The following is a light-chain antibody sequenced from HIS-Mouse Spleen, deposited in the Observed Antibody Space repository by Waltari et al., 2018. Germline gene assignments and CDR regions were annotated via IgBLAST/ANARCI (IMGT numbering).Light chain of an antibody. V-gene: IGLV3-21*02. J-gene: IGLJ3*02. CDR2: DDS. CDR3: QVWDSSSDHWV. Sequence: SYVLTQPPSASVAPGRTASIPCGGNHSVSKSEHWYQQKPGQAPVLVVYDDSDRPSGIPERFSGCNSGNTATLTTSRVEAGDEADYYWQVWDSSSDHWVFGGGTKLTVL. CDR1: HSVSKS.